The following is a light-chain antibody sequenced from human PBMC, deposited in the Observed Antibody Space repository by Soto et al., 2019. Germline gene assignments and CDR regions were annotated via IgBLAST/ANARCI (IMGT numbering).Light chain of an antibody. Sequence: EIVITQSPVTLSVSPGERATLSCRASQSVGSNLAWYQQKPGQAPRLLIFDASTRATGIPARFSGSGSGTEFTLTISSLQSEDFAVYYCQQYNNWPRTFGQGTKVDIK. V-gene: IGKV3-15*01. CDR3: QQYNNWPRT. J-gene: IGKJ1*01. CDR2: DAS. CDR1: QSVGSN.